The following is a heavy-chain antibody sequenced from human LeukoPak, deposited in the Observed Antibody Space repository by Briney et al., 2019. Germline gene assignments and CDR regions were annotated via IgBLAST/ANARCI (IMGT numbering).Heavy chain of an antibody. V-gene: IGHV3-21*01. CDR2: ISSSSSYI. CDR3: ARDGAAMVTRLFDY. Sequence: GGSLRLSCAASGFTFSSYSMNWVRQAPGRGLEWVSSISSSSSYIYYADSVKGRFTISRDNAKNSLYLQMNRLRAEDTAVYYCARDGAAMVTRLFDYWGQGTLVTVSS. D-gene: IGHD5-18*01. CDR1: GFTFSSYS. J-gene: IGHJ4*02.